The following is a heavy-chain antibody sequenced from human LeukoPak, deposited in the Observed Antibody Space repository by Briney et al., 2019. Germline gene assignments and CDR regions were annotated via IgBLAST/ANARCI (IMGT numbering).Heavy chain of an antibody. V-gene: IGHV3-73*01. CDR2: IKSKSDTYAT. Sequence: PGGSLRLSCAGSGFTFSASAIHWFRQAPGKGLEWVGRIKSKSDTYATAYAASIEGRFTISRDDSRNTAFLQMDSLKNEDTGVYYCTRYGDGSGSYSDYWGQGSLVTVSS. J-gene: IGHJ4*02. D-gene: IGHD3-10*01. CDR3: TRYGDGSGSYSDY. CDR1: GFTFSASA.